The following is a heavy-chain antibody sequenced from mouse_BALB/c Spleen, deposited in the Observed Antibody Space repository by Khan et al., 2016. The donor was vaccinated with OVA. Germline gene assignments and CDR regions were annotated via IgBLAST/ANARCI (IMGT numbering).Heavy chain of an antibody. V-gene: IGHV1-4*01. J-gene: IGHJ3*01. CDR1: GYTFTSYT. CDR2: INPSNGYT. D-gene: IGHD2-14*01. CDR3: VRDGAYHRNDGWFAY. Sequence: QVQLKQSGAELARPGASVKMSCKASGYTFTSYTIHWIKLRPGQGLEWIGFINPSNGYTNYNQKFKDKATLTADKSSTTVYMQLSSLTSDDSAVYTGVRDGAYHRNDGWFAYWGQGTLVTVSA.